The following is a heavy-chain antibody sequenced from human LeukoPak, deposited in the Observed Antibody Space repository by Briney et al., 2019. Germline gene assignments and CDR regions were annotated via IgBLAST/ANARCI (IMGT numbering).Heavy chain of an antibody. D-gene: IGHD5-24*01. V-gene: IGHV1-2*02. CDR3: ARIGYNHYFDY. J-gene: IGHJ4*02. CDR1: GYTFTDYY. CDR2: INPNSGGT. Sequence: GASVKVSCKASGYTFTDYYLHWVRQAPGQGLEWMGWINPNSGGTNSAQTFQGRVTMTRDTSITTAYLDLSRLRSDDTAVYYCARIGYNHYFDYWSQGTLVTVSS.